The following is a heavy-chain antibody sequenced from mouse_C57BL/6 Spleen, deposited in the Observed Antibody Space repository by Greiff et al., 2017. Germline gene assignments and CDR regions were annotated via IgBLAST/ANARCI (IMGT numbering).Heavy chain of an antibody. V-gene: IGHV1-69*01. Sequence: QVQLQQPGAELVMPGASVKLSCKASGYTFTSYWMDWVKQRPGQGLEWIGEIDPSDSYTNYNQKFKGKSTLTVDKSSSTAYMQLSSLTSEDAAVYYCARGAMITTFDYWGQGTTLTVSS. CDR2: IDPSDSYT. CDR1: GYTFTSYW. J-gene: IGHJ2*01. D-gene: IGHD2-4*01. CDR3: ARGAMITTFDY.